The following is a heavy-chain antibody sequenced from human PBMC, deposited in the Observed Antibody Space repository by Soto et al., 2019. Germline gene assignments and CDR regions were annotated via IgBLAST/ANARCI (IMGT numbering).Heavy chain of an antibody. J-gene: IGHJ6*02. D-gene: IGHD3-10*01. Sequence: SETLSLTCAVHGGSFSGYYWSWIRQPPGKGLEWIGEINHSGSTNYNPSLKSRVTISVDTSKNQFSLKLSSVTAADTAVYYCASSYGSGISYYYYYGMDVWGQGTTVTVSS. CDR1: GGSFSGYY. V-gene: IGHV4-34*01. CDR2: INHSGST. CDR3: ASSYGSGISYYYYYGMDV.